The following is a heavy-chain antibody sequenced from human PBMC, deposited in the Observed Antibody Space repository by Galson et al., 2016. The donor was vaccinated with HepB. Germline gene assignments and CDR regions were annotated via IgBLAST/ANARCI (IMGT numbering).Heavy chain of an antibody. J-gene: IGHJ5*02. CDR2: INPNDGNT. V-gene: IGHV1-18*04. CDR3: ARDYSTSWSQPSFDP. D-gene: IGHD6-13*01. Sequence: QSGAEVKKPGASVKVSCKASGYSFTSHGVTWVRQAPGQGLEWMGWINPNDGNTNYAQKIQGRVTMTADTSTSTAYMELRSLRSDDTAMYYCARDYSTSWSQPSFDPWGQGTLVTVSS. CDR1: GYSFTSHG.